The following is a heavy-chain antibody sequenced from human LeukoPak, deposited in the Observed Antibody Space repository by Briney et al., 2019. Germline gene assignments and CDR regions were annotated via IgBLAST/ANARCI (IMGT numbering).Heavy chain of an antibody. V-gene: IGHV3-30*18. CDR1: GFTFSSYG. J-gene: IGHJ4*02. CDR3: AKDRVYYDSSGGTDY. D-gene: IGHD3-22*01. CDR2: ISYDGSNK. Sequence: PGRSLRLSCAASGFTFSSYGMHWVRQAPGKGLERVAVISYDGSNKYYADSVKGRFTISRDNSKNTLYLQMNSLRAEDTAVYYCAKDRVYYDSSGGTDYWGQGTLVTVSS.